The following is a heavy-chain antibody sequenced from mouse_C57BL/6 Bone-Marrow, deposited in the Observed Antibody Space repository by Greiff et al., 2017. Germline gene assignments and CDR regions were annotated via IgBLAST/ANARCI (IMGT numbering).Heavy chain of an antibody. D-gene: IGHD1-1*01. J-gene: IGHJ3*01. V-gene: IGHV14-4*01. CDR2: IDPENGDT. CDR3: AAWDITTVAY. CDR1: GFNIKDDY. Sequence: VQLQQSGAELVRPVASVKLSCTASGFNIKDDYMHWVKQRPEQGLEWIGWIDPENGDTEYASKFQGKATITADTSSNTAYLQLSSLTSEDTAVYYCAAWDITTVAYWGQGTLVTVSA.